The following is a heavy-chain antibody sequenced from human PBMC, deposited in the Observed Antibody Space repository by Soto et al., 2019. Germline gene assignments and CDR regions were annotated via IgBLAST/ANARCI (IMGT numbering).Heavy chain of an antibody. Sequence: SQTPSLACAISGDSVSSTSAAWNWIRQSPSRGLEWLGRTYNRSKWYNDYAVSVESRLTINPDTSKNTFSLQLNSVTPEETAVYYCARDQVVPAAIYYYHYGMDVWGQGTTVTVSS. J-gene: IGHJ6*02. CDR1: GDSVSSTSAA. CDR3: ARDQVVPAAIYYYHYGMDV. D-gene: IGHD2-2*01. V-gene: IGHV6-1*01. CDR2: TYNRSKWYN.